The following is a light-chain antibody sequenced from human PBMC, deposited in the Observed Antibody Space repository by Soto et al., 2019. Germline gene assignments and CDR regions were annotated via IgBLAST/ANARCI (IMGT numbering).Light chain of an antibody. Sequence: DIVMTQSPESLAVSLGERATVNCKSSQSVLYSSKNKNYLAWYQQKPGQSPKLLIYWASTRASGVPDRFSGSGSGTDFTLTISSLQAEDVAVYYCQQYYNTPQTFGQGTKLEIK. J-gene: IGKJ2*01. CDR2: WAS. CDR3: QQYYNTPQT. V-gene: IGKV4-1*01. CDR1: QSVLYSSKNKNY.